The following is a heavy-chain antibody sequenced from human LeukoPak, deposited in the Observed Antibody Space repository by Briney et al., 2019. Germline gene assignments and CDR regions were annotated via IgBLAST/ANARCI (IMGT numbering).Heavy chain of an antibody. V-gene: IGHV3-73*01. Sequence: GGSLRLSCAASGFTFSDSTIHWVRQASGKGLEWVGHIRLKTTNYATEYGESMKGRFVMSRDDSTNMAFLQMNSLKTEDTAVYYCVRQMAAVVTAPAYSRIDHYYYMDVWGKGTSVTVSS. D-gene: IGHD6-13*01. CDR1: GFTFSDST. J-gene: IGHJ6*03. CDR2: IRLKTTNYAT. CDR3: VRQMAAVVTAPAYSRIDHYYYMDV.